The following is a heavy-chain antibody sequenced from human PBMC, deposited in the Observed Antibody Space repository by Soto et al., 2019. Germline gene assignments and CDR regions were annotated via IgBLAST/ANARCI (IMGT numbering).Heavy chain of an antibody. D-gene: IGHD2-15*01. CDR2: ISAYTGNK. V-gene: IGHV1-18*01. CDR1: GYTFTSYG. J-gene: IGHJ3*02. CDR3: VSDIGYCSGGSCYGARVNAFDI. Sequence: ASVKVSCKASGYTFTSYGFTWVRHAPGQGLERLGWISAYTGNKNYAQKLQGRVTMTTDTSTRTAYMELRNLRSDDTAVYYCVSDIGYCSGGSCYGARVNAFDIWGQGTMVTVSS.